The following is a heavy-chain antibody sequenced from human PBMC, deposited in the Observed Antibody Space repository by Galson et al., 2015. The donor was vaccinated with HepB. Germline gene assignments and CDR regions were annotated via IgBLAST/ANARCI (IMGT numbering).Heavy chain of an antibody. CDR2: IWYDGSNK. CDR3: ARDMRELLLTPDYYYYYGMDV. Sequence: SLRLSCAASGFTFSSYGMHWVRQAPGKGLEWVAVIWYDGSNKYYADSVKGRFTISRDNSKNTLYLQMNSLRAEDTAVYYCARDMRELLLTPDYYYYYGMDVWGQGTTVTVSS. V-gene: IGHV3-33*01. J-gene: IGHJ6*02. CDR1: GFTFSSYG. D-gene: IGHD1-26*01.